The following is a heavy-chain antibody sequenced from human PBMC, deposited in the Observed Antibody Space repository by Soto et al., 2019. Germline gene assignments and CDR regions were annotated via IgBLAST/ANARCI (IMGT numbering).Heavy chain of an antibody. CDR2: INHTGGS. J-gene: IGHJ4*02. CDR1: GGSFSGYY. Sequence: SETLSLTCAVSGGSFSGYYWSWVRQTPGKGLEWIGDINHTGGSNYNPSLKSRVMISVDTAKTQFSLNVTSVTAADTAVYYCARDLGPYSPTTRNLYFDYWGPGTLATVSS. CDR3: ARDLGPYSPTTRNLYFDY. D-gene: IGHD3-16*01. V-gene: IGHV4-34*01.